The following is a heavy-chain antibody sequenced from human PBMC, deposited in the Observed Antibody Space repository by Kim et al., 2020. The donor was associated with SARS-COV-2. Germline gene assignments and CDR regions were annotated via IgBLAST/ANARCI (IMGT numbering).Heavy chain of an antibody. J-gene: IGHJ5*02. D-gene: IGHD6-13*01. V-gene: IGHV4-39*07. Sequence: SETLSLTCTVSGGSISNDNYFWGWIRQPPGEGLEWIGTIYYDGNTYYNPSLKSRVTISLDTSKNQFSLKLSSVTAADTAVYYCARAPPKSCSRFDPWGQGTLVTVSS. CDR2: IYYDGNT. CDR1: GGSISNDNYF. CDR3: ARAPPKSCSRFDP.